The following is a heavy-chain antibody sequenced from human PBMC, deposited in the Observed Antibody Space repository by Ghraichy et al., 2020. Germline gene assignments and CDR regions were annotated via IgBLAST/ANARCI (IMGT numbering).Heavy chain of an antibody. D-gene: IGHD3-22*01. CDR2: ISSSSSYI. CDR1: GFTFSTYS. J-gene: IGHJ4*02. V-gene: IGHV3-21*01. Sequence: GGSLRLSCAASGFTFSTYSMNWVRQAPGKGLEWVSSISSSSSYIYYADSVKGRFTISRDNAKNSLYLQMNSLRAEDTAFYYCARDTYDTSGFYQIDYWGQGTLVSVSS. CDR3: ARDTYDTSGFYQIDY.